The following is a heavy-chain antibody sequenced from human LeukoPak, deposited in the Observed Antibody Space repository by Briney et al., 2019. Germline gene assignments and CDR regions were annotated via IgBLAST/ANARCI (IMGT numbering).Heavy chain of an antibody. J-gene: IGHJ4*02. CDR3: ASGSKSSGSPFDD. CDR1: GGSISSSSYY. CDR2: IYYSGST. Sequence: SETLSLTCTVSGGSISSSSYYWGWIRQPPGKGLEWIGSIYYSGSTYYNPSLKSRVTISVDTSKNQFSLKLSSVTAADTAVYYCASGSKSSGSPFDDWGQGTLVTVSS. V-gene: IGHV4-39*07. D-gene: IGHD6-19*01.